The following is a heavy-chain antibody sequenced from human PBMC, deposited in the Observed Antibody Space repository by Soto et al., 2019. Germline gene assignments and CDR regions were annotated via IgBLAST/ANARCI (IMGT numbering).Heavy chain of an antibody. CDR3: ARVDPGIAAAGPGPGY. Sequence: GGSLILSCEAVGFTFSDYYMNWIRQAPGKGLEWVGRTRNKANSYTTEYAASVKGRFTISRDDSKNSLYLQMNSLKTEDTAVYYCARVDPGIAAAGPGPGYWGQGTLVTVSS. CDR1: GFTFSDYY. D-gene: IGHD6-13*01. V-gene: IGHV3-72*01. J-gene: IGHJ4*02. CDR2: TRNKANSYTT.